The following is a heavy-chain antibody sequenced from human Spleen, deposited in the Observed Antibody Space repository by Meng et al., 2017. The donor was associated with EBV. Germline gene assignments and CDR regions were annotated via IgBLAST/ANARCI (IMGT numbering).Heavy chain of an antibody. V-gene: IGHV1-69*01. J-gene: IGHJ1*01. CDR2: IVPVFDSA. CDR3: ASIDSGDYGYFQH. Sequence: QVRLVQSGAEVKKPGSSVKVSCKASGGTFSNYAINWVRQASGQGLEWMGGIVPVFDSANYAQNFQDRVTITADESTSTTYMELSSLRSEDTAVYYCASIDSGDYGYFQHWGQGTLVTVSS. CDR1: GGTFSNYA. D-gene: IGHD4-17*01.